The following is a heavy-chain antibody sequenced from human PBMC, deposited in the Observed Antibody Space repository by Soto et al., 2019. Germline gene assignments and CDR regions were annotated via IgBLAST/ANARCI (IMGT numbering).Heavy chain of an antibody. Sequence: QVQLQQWGAGLLKPSETLSLTCAVYGGSFSGYYWSWIRQPPGKGLEWIGEINHRGSTNYNPSLKIRATISVDPSKTHSPRRLSFGTAADTAVYYGASAKLGGVIMDYGGHGPLVTASS. D-gene: IGHD3-10*01. CDR1: GGSFSGYY. CDR2: INHRGST. J-gene: IGHJ4*01. CDR3: ASAKLGGVIMDY. V-gene: IGHV4-34*01.